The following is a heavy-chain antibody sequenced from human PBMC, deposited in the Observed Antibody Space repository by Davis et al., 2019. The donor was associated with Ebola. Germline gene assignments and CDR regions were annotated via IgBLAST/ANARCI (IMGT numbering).Heavy chain of an antibody. J-gene: IGHJ4*02. CDR2: INPSGGST. CDR1: GYTFTSYG. V-gene: IGHV1-46*01. D-gene: IGHD4-17*01. CDR3: ARDQSTVTTVYFDY. Sequence: AASVKVSCKASGYTFTSYGISWVRQAPGQGLEWMGIINPSGGSTSYAQKFQGRVTMTRDTSTSTVYMELSSLRSEDTAVYYCARDQSTVTTVYFDYWGQGTLVTVSS.